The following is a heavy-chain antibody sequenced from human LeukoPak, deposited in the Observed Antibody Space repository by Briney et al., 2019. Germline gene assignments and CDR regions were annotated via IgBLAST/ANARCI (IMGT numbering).Heavy chain of an antibody. CDR2: ISSSSSSI. J-gene: IGHJ4*02. Sequence: GGSLRLSCAASGFTFSSYSMNWVRQAPGKGLEWVSSISSSSSSIYYADSVKGRFTISRDNAKNSLYLQMNSLRAEDTAVYYCARAYCSGGSCYPFDYWGQGTLVTVSS. CDR3: ARAYCSGGSCYPFDY. V-gene: IGHV3-21*01. D-gene: IGHD2-15*01. CDR1: GFTFSSYS.